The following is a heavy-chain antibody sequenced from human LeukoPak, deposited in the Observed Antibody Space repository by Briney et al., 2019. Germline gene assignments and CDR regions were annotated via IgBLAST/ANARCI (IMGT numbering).Heavy chain of an antibody. CDR1: GYTFTSYD. J-gene: IGHJ5*02. CDR2: MNPNSGNT. Sequence: ASVTVSCTASGYTFTSYDINWVRQATGQGLEWMGWMNPNSGNTGYAQKFQGRVTMTRNTSISTAYMELSSLRSEDTAVYYCARGRYCSSTSCYYLDPWGQGTLVTVSS. CDR3: ARGRYCSSTSCYYLDP. V-gene: IGHV1-8*01. D-gene: IGHD2-2*01.